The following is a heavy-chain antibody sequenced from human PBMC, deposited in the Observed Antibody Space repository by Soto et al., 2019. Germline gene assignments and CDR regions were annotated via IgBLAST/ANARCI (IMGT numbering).Heavy chain of an antibody. V-gene: IGHV1-18*01. J-gene: IGHJ6*02. CDR2: ISPYDDKT. CDR1: GYTFIKYG. Sequence: QVKLAQSPAEVKKPGASVRVSCKASGYTFIKYGIAWVRQAPGQGLEWMGWISPYDDKTIYAQTFQGRVTLTADRSTRTVYLDLRSLKSNDTAVYYCARGGYYDNVWGKLSNYGLDKWGQGTSVTVSS. D-gene: IGHD3-16*01. CDR3: ARGGYYDNVWGKLSNYGLDK.